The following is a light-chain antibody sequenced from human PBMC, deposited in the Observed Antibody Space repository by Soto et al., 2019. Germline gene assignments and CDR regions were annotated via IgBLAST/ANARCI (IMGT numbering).Light chain of an antibody. CDR3: ATWDDGLKGV. J-gene: IGLJ1*01. CDR1: TSNIGSHT. Sequence: QSVLTQPPSASGTPGQRVTISCSGSTSNIGSHTVNWYQHVPGTAPKLLITTNNQRPSGVPDRLSGFKSGSSASLVISGLRSEDEADYYCATWDDGLKGVFGTGTKLTVL. V-gene: IGLV1-44*01. CDR2: TNN.